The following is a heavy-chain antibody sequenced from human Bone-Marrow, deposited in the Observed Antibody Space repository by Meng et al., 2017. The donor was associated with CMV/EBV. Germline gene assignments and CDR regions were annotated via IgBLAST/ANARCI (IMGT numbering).Heavy chain of an antibody. CDR2: VSYDGNNQ. J-gene: IGHJ4*02. CDR3: AREAQLSYAGSFQVDY. D-gene: IGHD2-8*01. V-gene: IGHV3-30*04. CDR1: GFTFGSYT. Sequence: GESLKISCAASGFTFGSYTFHWVRQAPGKGLEWVAVVSYDGNNQIYADSVMGRFTVSRDNSKNTLYLQMDSLRVEDTAVYYCAREAQLSYAGSFQVDYWGQGMLVTVSS.